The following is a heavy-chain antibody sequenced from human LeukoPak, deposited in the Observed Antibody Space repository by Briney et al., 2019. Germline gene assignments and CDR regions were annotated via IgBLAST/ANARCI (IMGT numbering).Heavy chain of an antibody. D-gene: IGHD6-13*01. CDR3: ARERAWTKYISNWYGGDAFDI. CDR1: GFTFSSYE. CDR2: VSSRGSTI. Sequence: GGSLRLSCAASGFTFSSYEMNWVRQAPGKGLDWVSYVSSRGSTIYYADSVKGRFTISRDNAKNSLYLQMNSLRDEDTAAYYCARERAWTKYISNWYGGDAFDIWGQGTMVTVSS. J-gene: IGHJ3*02. V-gene: IGHV3-48*03.